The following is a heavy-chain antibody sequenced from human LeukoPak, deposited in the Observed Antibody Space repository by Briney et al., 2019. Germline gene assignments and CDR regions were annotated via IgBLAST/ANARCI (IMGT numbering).Heavy chain of an antibody. CDR2: IYYSGST. CDR1: GGSISSFY. Sequence: SETLSLTCTVSGGSISSFYWSWIRQPPGKGRECIGYIYYSGSTNYNPSLKSRATISVDTSKNQVSLRLSSVTAADTAVYYCARQQYASGNSYYLDYWGQGTLVTVSS. J-gene: IGHJ4*02. V-gene: IGHV4-59*08. D-gene: IGHD3-10*01. CDR3: ARQQYASGNSYYLDY.